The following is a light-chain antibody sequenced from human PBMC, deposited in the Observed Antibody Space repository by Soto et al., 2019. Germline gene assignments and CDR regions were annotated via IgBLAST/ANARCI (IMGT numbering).Light chain of an antibody. V-gene: IGKV3-15*01. Sequence: EIVMTQSPVTLSVSPGERATLSCRASLSISINLAWYQQKSGQAPRLLMYGASTRATDIPARFSGGGSGTEFTLTISTLQSEDFAVYYCQQYNNSPYTFGQGTKLEIK. CDR1: LSISIN. CDR2: GAS. J-gene: IGKJ2*01. CDR3: QQYNNSPYT.